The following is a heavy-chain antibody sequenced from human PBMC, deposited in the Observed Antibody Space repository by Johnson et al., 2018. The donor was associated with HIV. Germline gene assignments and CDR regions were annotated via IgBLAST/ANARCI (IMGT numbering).Heavy chain of an antibody. D-gene: IGHD3-22*01. Sequence: VQLVESGGGVVQPGRSLRLSCAASGFTFSSYGMHWVRQAPGKGLEWAAVISYDGSDKYYADSVKGRFTISRDNSKNTLYLQMNSLRAEDTAVYYCASVPMIVVLDGAFDIWGQVTMVTVSS. CDR3: ASVPMIVVLDGAFDI. V-gene: IGHV3-30*03. CDR2: ISYDGSDK. CDR1: GFTFSSYG. J-gene: IGHJ3*02.